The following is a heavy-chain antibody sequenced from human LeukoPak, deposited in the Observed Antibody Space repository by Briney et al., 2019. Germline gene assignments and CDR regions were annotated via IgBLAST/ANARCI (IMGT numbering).Heavy chain of an antibody. V-gene: IGHV3-23*01. CDR3: ASCSSGWPYYYYYGMDV. CDR1: GFTFSSYA. Sequence: GGSLRLSCAASGFTFSSYAMSWVRQAPARGLEWVSSLRGGGETFYADSVKGRFTISRDNSKNTLYLQMNSLRAEGTAVYYCASCSSGWPYYYYYGMDVWGQGTTVTVSS. D-gene: IGHD6-19*01. CDR2: LRGGGET. J-gene: IGHJ6*02.